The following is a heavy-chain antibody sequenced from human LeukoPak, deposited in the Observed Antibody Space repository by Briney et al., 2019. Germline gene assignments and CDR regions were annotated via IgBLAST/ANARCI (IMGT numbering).Heavy chain of an antibody. CDR2: INHSGST. Sequence: PSETLSLTCAVYGGSFSGYYWSWIRQPPGKGLEWIGEINHSGSTNYNPSLKSRVTISVDTSKNQFSLKLSSVTAADTAVYYCARGREKSGYSYGLYYHYMDVWGKGTTVTVSS. D-gene: IGHD5-18*01. J-gene: IGHJ6*03. CDR1: GGSFSGYY. V-gene: IGHV4-34*01. CDR3: ARGREKSGYSYGLYYHYMDV.